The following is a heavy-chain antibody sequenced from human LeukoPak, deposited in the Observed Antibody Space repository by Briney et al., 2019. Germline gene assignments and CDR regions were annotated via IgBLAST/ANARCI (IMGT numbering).Heavy chain of an antibody. D-gene: IGHD4-17*01. J-gene: IGHJ4*02. V-gene: IGHV4-61*02. CDR3: AGITVTMYYFDY. CDR2: IYTSGST. Sequence: SQTLSLTCTVSGGSISSGSYYWSWIRQPAGKGLEWIGRIYTSGSTNYNPSLKSRVTISVDTSKNQFSLKLSSVTAADTAVYYCAGITVTMYYFDYWGQGSLVTVSS. CDR1: GGSISSGSYY.